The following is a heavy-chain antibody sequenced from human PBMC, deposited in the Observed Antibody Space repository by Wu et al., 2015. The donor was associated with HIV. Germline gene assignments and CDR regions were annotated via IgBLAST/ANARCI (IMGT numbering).Heavy chain of an antibody. CDR3: AAGGANYYDSSGPGPYYYGMDV. Sequence: QVQLVQSGAEVKKPGSSVKVSCKASGGTFSSYAISWVRQAPGQGLEWMGGIIPIFGTANYAQKFQGRVTITTDESTSTAYMELSSLRSEDTAVYYCAAGGANYYDSSGPGPYYYGMDVWGQGTTVTVSS. CDR1: GGTFSSYA. D-gene: IGHD3-22*01. J-gene: IGHJ6*02. CDR2: IIPIFGTA. V-gene: IGHV1-69*05.